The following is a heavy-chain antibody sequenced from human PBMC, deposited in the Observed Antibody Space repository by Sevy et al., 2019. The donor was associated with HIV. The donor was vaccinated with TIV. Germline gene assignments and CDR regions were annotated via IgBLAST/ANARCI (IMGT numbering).Heavy chain of an antibody. V-gene: IGHV1-18*01. CDR3: ARDSCSGGSCYQSGVY. CDR2: ISPYNGDT. D-gene: IGHD2-15*01. J-gene: IGHJ4*02. Sequence: ASVKVSCKAYGYTLTDYRINWVRQAPGQGLEWMGWISPYNGDTNYAQKFQGRVSMTTDTSTTTGYMELRSLRSDDTAVYYCARDSCSGGSCYQSGVYWGQGSLVTVSS. CDR1: GYTLTDYR.